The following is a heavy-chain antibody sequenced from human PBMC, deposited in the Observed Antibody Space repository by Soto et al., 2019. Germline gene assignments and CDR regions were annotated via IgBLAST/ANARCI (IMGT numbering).Heavy chain of an antibody. V-gene: IGHV4-39*01. J-gene: IGHJ6*03. Sequence: PSETLSLTCTVSGGSISDSSYFWDWIRQPPGKGLEWIGNIYYSGSTYYNLSLKSRVTISVDTSKNQFSLKLSSVTAADTAVYYCARGRGITIFGVVKNYYMDVWGKGTTVTVSS. CDR1: GGSISDSSYF. D-gene: IGHD3-3*01. CDR3: ARGRGITIFGVVKNYYMDV. CDR2: IYYSGST.